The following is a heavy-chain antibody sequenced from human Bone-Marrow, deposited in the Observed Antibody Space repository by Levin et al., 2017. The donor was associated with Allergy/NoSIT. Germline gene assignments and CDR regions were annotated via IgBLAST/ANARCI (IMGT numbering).Heavy chain of an antibody. V-gene: IGHV1-18*01. D-gene: IGHD3-22*01. CDR1: GYPFDMYG. Sequence: ASVKVSCTASGYPFDMYGISWVRQAPGQGLEWMGWISTYNGNTEYAQNFQDRLSMTTDASTSTAYLELKSLRSDDTAVYFCARDRLVVSMSYYHYRMEVWGQGTTVSVSS. CDR2: ISTYNGNT. CDR3: ARDRLVVSMSYYHYRMEV. J-gene: IGHJ6*02.